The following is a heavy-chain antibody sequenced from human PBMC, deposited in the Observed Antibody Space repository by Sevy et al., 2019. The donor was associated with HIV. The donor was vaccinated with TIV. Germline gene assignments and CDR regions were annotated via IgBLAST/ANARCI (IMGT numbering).Heavy chain of an antibody. CDR1: GFIFNSYG. J-gene: IGHJ1*01. V-gene: IGHV3-23*01. D-gene: IGHD1-26*01. CDR3: ANDGGSYYVAKFHQ. CDR2: ISGSGGST. Sequence: GGSLRLSCAASGFIFNSYGMNWVRQAPGKGLEWVSGISGSGGSTYYADSVKGRFTISRDNSNNKLYLQMNSLRAEDTAVYYCANDGGSYYVAKFHQWGQGTLVTVSS.